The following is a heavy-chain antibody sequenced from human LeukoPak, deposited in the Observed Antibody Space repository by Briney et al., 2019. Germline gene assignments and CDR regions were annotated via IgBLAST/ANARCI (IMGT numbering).Heavy chain of an antibody. D-gene: IGHD3-22*01. V-gene: IGHV3-7*01. Sequence: GGSLRLSCAASGFTFGDTWMNWVRQVPGQGLEWVANIKQDGSEKFYVASVKGRFTISRDNAKNSLYLQTNSLRDEDTAVYYCARGLTMIAVDYWGQGTLVTVSS. CDR2: IKQDGSEK. J-gene: IGHJ4*02. CDR1: GFTFGDTW. CDR3: ARGLTMIAVDY.